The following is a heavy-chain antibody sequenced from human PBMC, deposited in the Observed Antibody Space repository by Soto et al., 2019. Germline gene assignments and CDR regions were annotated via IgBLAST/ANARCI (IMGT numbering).Heavy chain of an antibody. CDR3: ARLNGYCISTNCHGYYGMDV. Sequence: SETLSLTCTVSGGSISSSSYYWGWIRQPPGKGLEWIGSIFYSGSTYYNPSLKSRVTISVDTSKNQFSLKLSSVTAADTAVYYCARLNGYCISTNCHGYYGMDVWGQGTTVTVSS. V-gene: IGHV4-39*01. CDR2: IFYSGST. D-gene: IGHD2-2*03. CDR1: GGSISSSSYY. J-gene: IGHJ6*02.